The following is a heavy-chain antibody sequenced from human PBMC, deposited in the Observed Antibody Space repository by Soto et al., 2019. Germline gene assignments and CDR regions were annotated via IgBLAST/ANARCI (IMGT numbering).Heavy chain of an antibody. CDR1: GYTFTGYY. J-gene: IGHJ6*02. CDR3: ARAGDIVVVPAAKGIYCYYYYGMDV. D-gene: IGHD2-2*01. CDR2: INPNSGGT. V-gene: IGHV1-2*04. Sequence: GASVKVSCKASGYTFTGYYMHWVRQAPGQGLEWMGWINPNSGGTNYAQKFQGWVTMTRDTSISTAYMELSRLRSDDTAVYYCARAGDIVVVPAAKGIYCYYYYGMDVWGQGATVTVSS.